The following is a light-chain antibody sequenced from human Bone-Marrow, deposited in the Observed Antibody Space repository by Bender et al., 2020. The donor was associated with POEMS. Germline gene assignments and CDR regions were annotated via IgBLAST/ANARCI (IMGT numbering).Light chain of an antibody. CDR3: SAYTSSSTWV. Sequence: QAGLTQPPSVSKGLGQTATFSCTGNSNNVGYQGASWLQQHQGHPPKLLSYRNNNRPSGISERLSASRSGSAASLTITGLQPEDEADYYCSAYTSSSTWVFGGGTKLTVL. J-gene: IGLJ3*02. V-gene: IGLV10-54*01. CDR1: SNNVGYQG. CDR2: RNN.